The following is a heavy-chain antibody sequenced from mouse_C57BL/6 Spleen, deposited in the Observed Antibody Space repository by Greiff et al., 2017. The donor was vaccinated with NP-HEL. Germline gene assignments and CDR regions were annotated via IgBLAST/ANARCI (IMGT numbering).Heavy chain of an antibody. D-gene: IGHD4-1*01. CDR3: ARRDWGPLDY. CDR2: ISSGSSTI. J-gene: IGHJ2*01. V-gene: IGHV5-17*01. CDR1: GFTFSDYG. Sequence: EVKLVESGGGLVKPGGSLKLSCAASGFTFSDYGMHWVRQAPEKGLEWVAYISSGSSTIYYADTVKGRFTISRDNAKNTLFLQMTSLRSEDTAMYYCARRDWGPLDYWGQGTTLTVSS.